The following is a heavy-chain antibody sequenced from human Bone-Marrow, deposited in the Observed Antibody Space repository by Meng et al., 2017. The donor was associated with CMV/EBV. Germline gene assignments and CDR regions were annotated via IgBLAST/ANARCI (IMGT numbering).Heavy chain of an antibody. V-gene: IGHV1-3*02. J-gene: IGHJ5*02. D-gene: IGHD2-2*01. CDR3: ARGGSGRRYQLLWGNWFDP. CDR1: FTSYA. Sequence: FTSYAMHWVRQAPGQRLEWMGWSNAGNGNTKYSQEFQGRVTITRDTSASTAYMELSSLRSEDMAVYYCARGGSGRRYQLLWGNWFDPWGQGTLVTVSS. CDR2: SNAGNGNT.